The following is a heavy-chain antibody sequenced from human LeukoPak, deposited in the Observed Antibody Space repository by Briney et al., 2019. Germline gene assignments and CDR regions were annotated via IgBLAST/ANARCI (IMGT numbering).Heavy chain of an antibody. V-gene: IGHV4-39*07. CDR1: DDSISDYY. CDR3: ARGETYYFASGSSYFDN. J-gene: IGHJ4*02. Sequence: PSETLSLTCTVSDDSISDYYRGWIRQPPGKGLEWIGNVHFSGNTYYNPSLKSRVTISVDTSKNHFSLKLNSVTAADTAVYYCARGETYYFASGSSYFDNWGQGTLVTVSS. CDR2: VHFSGNT. D-gene: IGHD3-10*01.